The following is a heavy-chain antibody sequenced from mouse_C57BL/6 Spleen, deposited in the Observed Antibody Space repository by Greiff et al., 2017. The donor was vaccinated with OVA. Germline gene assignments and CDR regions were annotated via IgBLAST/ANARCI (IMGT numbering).Heavy chain of an antibody. D-gene: IGHD2-2*01. CDR1: GYTFTSYW. Sequence: VQLQQPGAELVMPGASVKLSCKASGYTFTSYWMHWVKQRPGQGLEWIGEIDPSDSYTNYNQKFKGKSTLTVDKSSSTAYMQLSSLTSEDSAVYYCARGSTMVTIFDYWGQGTTLTVSS. V-gene: IGHV1-69*01. CDR3: ARGSTMVTIFDY. J-gene: IGHJ2*01. CDR2: IDPSDSYT.